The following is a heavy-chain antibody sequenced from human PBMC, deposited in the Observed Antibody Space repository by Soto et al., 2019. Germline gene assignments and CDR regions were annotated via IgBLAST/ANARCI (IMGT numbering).Heavy chain of an antibody. CDR1: GFTFSRHA. CDR2: LSDSGGSI. CDR3: AKVSSGWYADFFDL. Sequence: EVQLLESGGGLVQPGGSLRLSCTASGFTFSRHAMTWVRQAPGKGLEWVSGLSDSGGSIYYADSVKGRFTISRDNSMNTLYLQMNTLRAENTAIYYCAKVSSGWYADFFDLWGQGTLVTVCS. J-gene: IGHJ4*02. V-gene: IGHV3-23*01. D-gene: IGHD6-13*01.